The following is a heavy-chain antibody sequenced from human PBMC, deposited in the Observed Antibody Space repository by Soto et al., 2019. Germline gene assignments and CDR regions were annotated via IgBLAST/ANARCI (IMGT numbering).Heavy chain of an antibody. V-gene: IGHV1-3*01. J-gene: IGHJ2*01. CDR2: INAGNGNT. D-gene: IGHD1-26*01. CDR3: ARGGSLYWYFDL. CDR1: GYTFTNYA. Sequence: ASVKVSCKASGYTFTNYAMHWVRQAPGQRLEWMGWINAGNGNTKYSQKFQGRVTITRDTSASTAYVELGSLRSEDTAVYYCARGGSLYWYFDLWGRGTLVTVSS.